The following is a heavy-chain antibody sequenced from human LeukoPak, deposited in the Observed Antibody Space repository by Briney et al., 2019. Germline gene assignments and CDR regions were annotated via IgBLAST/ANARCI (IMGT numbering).Heavy chain of an antibody. CDR1: GDSITYFY. J-gene: IGHJ3*02. D-gene: IGHD5-24*01. Sequence: ASETLSLTCSVSGDSITYFYWSWIRQAAGKGLEWIGRISSSGSTDYNASLKSRVTMSVDTSKNQLSPKVISVTAADTAVYYCASRDGYNYDAFDIWGQGTMVTVSS. CDR3: ASRDGYNYDAFDI. V-gene: IGHV4-4*07. CDR2: ISSSGST.